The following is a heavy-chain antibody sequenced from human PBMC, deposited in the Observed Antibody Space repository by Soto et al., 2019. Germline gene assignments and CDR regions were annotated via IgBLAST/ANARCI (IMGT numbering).Heavy chain of an antibody. CDR1: GGSISSGGYY. CDR3: ARLPGYCSSTRCRGYYAMDV. V-gene: IGHV4-31*03. Sequence: SETLSLTCTVSGGSISSGGYYWSWIRQHPGKGLEWIGYIFYSGTTYYNPSLKSRVTVSVDTSKNQFSLQVSSVTVADTAVYYCARLPGYCSSTRCRGYYAMDVWGQGTTVTVSS. CDR2: IFYSGTT. J-gene: IGHJ6*02. D-gene: IGHD2-2*01.